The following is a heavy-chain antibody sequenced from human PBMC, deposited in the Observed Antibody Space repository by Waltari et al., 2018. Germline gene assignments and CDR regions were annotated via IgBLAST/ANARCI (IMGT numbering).Heavy chain of an antibody. CDR2: MDPRASYT. V-gene: IGHV5-10-1*03. CDR3: ARHPRMTTVTDYYYYGMDV. D-gene: IGHD4-17*01. CDR1: GYSFTSYW. Sequence: EVQLVQSGAEVKKPGESLRISCKGSGYSFTSYWISWVRQMPGKGLEWMGRMDPRASYTNYSPSFQGHVTISADKSISTAYLQWSSLKASDTAMYYCARHPRMTTVTDYYYYGMDVWGQGTTVTVSS. J-gene: IGHJ6*02.